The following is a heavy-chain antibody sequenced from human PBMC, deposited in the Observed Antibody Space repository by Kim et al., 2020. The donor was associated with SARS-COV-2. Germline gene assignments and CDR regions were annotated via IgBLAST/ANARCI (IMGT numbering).Heavy chain of an antibody. D-gene: IGHD3-10*01. Sequence: SETLSLTCTVSGGSISSYYWSWIRQPPGKGLEWIGYIYYSGSTNYNPSLKSRVTISVDTSKNQFSLKLSSVTAADTAVYYCARRVPSYYYGSGSYLVGAYYYCMDVWGKGTTVTVSS. V-gene: IGHV4-59*01. CDR2: IYYSGST. J-gene: IGHJ6*03. CDR3: ARRVPSYYYGSGSYLVGAYYYCMDV. CDR1: GGSISSYY.